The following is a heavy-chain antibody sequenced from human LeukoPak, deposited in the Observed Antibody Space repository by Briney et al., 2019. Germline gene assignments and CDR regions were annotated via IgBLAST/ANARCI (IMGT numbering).Heavy chain of an antibody. CDR1: GFTFSNAW. D-gene: IGHD4-11*01. Sequence: GGSLRLSCAASGFTFSNAWMGWVRQAPWKGLEWVANVQHIGGETYYVDSVKGRFTISRDNAKNSVYLQMNSLGADDTAVYYCATYSILNAREFRYWGQGTLVTVTS. V-gene: IGHV3-7*01. CDR3: ATYSILNAREFRY. CDR2: VQHIGGET. J-gene: IGHJ1*01.